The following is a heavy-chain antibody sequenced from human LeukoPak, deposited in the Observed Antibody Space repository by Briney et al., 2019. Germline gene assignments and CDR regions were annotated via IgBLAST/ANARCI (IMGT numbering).Heavy chain of an antibody. J-gene: IGHJ2*01. CDR2: IYHSGST. V-gene: IGHV4-38-2*02. Sequence: SETLSLTCTVSGYSISSGYYWGWIRQPPGKGLEWIGSIYHSGSTYYNPSLKSRVTISVDTSKNQFSLKLSSVTAADTAVYYCARSLLFRANYYWYFDLWGRGTLVTVSS. CDR1: GYSISSGYY. CDR3: ARSLLFRANYYWYFDL. D-gene: IGHD2-21*02.